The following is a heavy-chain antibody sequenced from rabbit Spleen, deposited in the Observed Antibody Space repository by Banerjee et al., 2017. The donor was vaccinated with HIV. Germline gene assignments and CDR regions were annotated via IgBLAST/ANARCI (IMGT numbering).Heavy chain of an antibody. CDR1: GFDFSRNA. CDR2: IYSGDDST. D-gene: IGHD7-1*01. Sequence: QEQLVESGGGLVQPEGSLTLTCTASGFDFSRNAMCWVRQAPGKRPEWIACIYSGDDSTYYASWAKGRFTISKTSSTTVTLQMTSLTVADTATYLCARAGYTGYDWTEGFKLWGPGTLVTVS. V-gene: IGHV1S47*01. J-gene: IGHJ4*01. CDR3: ARAGYTGYDWTEGFKL.